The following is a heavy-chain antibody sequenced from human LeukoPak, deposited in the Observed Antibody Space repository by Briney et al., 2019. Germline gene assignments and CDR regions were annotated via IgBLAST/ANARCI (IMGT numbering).Heavy chain of an antibody. Sequence: PGGSLRLSCAASRFTFNHYGMHWVRQAPGKGLQWVAFIRYDGSKKYYADSLKGRFTISRDNSKNTLYLQMNSLRAEDTAVYYCARGAVTAYYFDYWGQGTLVTVSS. CDR2: IRYDGSKK. CDR3: ARGAVTAYYFDY. V-gene: IGHV3-30*02. J-gene: IGHJ4*02. D-gene: IGHD4-11*01. CDR1: RFTFNHYG.